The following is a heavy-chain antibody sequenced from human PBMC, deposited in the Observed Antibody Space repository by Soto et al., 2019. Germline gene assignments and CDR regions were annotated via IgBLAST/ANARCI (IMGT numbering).Heavy chain of an antibody. CDR1: GGSISSSSYY. V-gene: IGHV4-39*07. D-gene: IGHD3-22*01. CDR3: ARARRYYDSSGYSNWFDP. J-gene: IGHJ5*02. Sequence: SETLSLTCTVSGGSISSSSYYWGWIRQPPGKGLEWIGSIYYSGSTYYNPSLKSRVTISVDTSKNQFSLKLSSVTAADTAVYYCARARRYYDSSGYSNWFDPWGQGTLVTVSS. CDR2: IYYSGST.